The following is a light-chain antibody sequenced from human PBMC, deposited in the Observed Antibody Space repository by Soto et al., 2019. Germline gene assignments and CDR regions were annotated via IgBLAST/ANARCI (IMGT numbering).Light chain of an antibody. CDR2: GAY. CDR1: QSISRY. CDR3: QQSSITPYT. Sequence: DIQMTQSPSSLSASVGDRVTITCRASQSISRYLNWYQQKPGKAPKLLIQGAYLLQSGAPSRFSGHGSGTNFTLTISSLQPEDSATYYCQQSSITPYTFGQGTKLEIK. J-gene: IGKJ2*01. V-gene: IGKV1-39*01.